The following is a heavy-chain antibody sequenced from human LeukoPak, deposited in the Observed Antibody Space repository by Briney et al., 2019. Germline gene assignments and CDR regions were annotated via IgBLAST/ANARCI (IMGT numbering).Heavy chain of an antibody. CDR3: AKTLYIAAAPGGFDY. CDR2: INPNSGGT. CDR1: GYTFTGYY. V-gene: IGHV1-2*06. J-gene: IGHJ4*02. D-gene: IGHD6-13*01. Sequence: ASVKVSCKASGYTFTGYYMHWVRQAPGQGLEWMGRINPNSGGTNYAQKFQGRVTMTRDTSISTAYMELSRLRSDDTAVYYCAKTLYIAAAPGGFDYWGQGTLVAVSS.